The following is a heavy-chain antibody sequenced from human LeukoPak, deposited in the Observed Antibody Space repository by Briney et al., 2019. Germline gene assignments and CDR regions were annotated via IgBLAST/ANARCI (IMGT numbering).Heavy chain of an antibody. CDR1: GVIVSNNY. D-gene: IGHD2-2*01. CDR3: ARGIRDCSRTTCYQPFDY. J-gene: IGHJ4*02. V-gene: IGHV3-53*01. Sequence: GGSLRLSCAASGVIVSNNYMRGVRHAPGRGLEGVSIVYNGGHTYYADSVEGRFNICTDKSKNTLYLQMSSLRAEDTAVYYCARGIRDCSRTTCYQPFDYWGQGALVTVSS. CDR2: VYNGGHT.